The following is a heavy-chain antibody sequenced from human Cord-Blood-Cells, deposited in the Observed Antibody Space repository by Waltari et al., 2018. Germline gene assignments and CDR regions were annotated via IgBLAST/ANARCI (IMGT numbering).Heavy chain of an antibody. CDR3: ARGGTTGSYYYYYGMDV. J-gene: IGHJ6*02. CDR2: MKPNSGNT. D-gene: IGHD1-1*01. CDR1: GYTFTSYD. Sequence: QVQLVQSGAEVKKPGASVKVSCKASGYTFTSYDINWVRQATGQGLEWMGWMKPNSGNTGYAQKFQGRVTITRNTSISTAYMELSSLRSEDTAVYYCARGGTTGSYYYYYGMDVWGQGTTVTVSS. V-gene: IGHV1-8*03.